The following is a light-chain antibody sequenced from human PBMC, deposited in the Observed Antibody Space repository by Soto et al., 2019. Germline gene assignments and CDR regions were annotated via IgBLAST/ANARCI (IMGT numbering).Light chain of an antibody. CDR3: QEYDNWPPEGP. CDR2: ATS. J-gene: IGKJ1*01. CDR1: QSVDNR. V-gene: IGKV3-15*01. Sequence: IVMTQSPATLSVSPGERATLSCRAGQSVDNRLAWYQQRPGQAPRLLIYATSTRATGIPARFSGSGSGTEFTLTISGLQSEDFGVYYCQEYDNWPPEGPFGQGTKVEI.